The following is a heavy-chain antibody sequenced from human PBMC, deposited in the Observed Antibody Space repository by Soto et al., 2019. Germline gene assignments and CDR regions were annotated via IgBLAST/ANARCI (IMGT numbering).Heavy chain of an antibody. Sequence: QITLKESGPTLVKPTQTLTLTCTFSGFSLSTSGVGVGWIRQPPGKALEWLALIYWDDDKRYSPSLKSRLTITKDTSKNQVVLTMTTMDPVDTATYYCAHKHFDWLLDDWYFDLWGRGTLVTVSS. CDR1: GFSLSTSGVG. V-gene: IGHV2-5*02. CDR3: AHKHFDWLLDDWYFDL. J-gene: IGHJ2*01. D-gene: IGHD3-9*01. CDR2: IYWDDDK.